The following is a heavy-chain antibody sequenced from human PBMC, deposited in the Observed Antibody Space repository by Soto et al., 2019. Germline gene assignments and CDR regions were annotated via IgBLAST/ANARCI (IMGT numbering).Heavy chain of an antibody. Sequence: PSETLSLTCTVSGGSISSYYWSWIRQPPGKGLEWIGYIYYSGSTNYNPSLKSRVTISVDTSKNQFSLKLSSVTAADTAVYYCAKSLYDFFDPWGQGTLVTVSS. CDR2: IYYSGST. D-gene: IGHD3-3*01. J-gene: IGHJ5*02. CDR1: GGSISSYY. CDR3: AKSLYDFFDP. V-gene: IGHV4-59*01.